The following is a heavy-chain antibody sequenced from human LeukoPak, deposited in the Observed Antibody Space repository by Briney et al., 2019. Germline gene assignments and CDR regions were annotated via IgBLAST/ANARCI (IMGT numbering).Heavy chain of an antibody. Sequence: AGGSLRLSCAASGFTFDDYAMHWVRQAPGKGLEWVSGISWNSGSIGYADSVKGRFTISRDNAKNSLYPQMNSLRAEDTALYYCAKTGARGPLDYWGQGTLVTVSS. CDR2: ISWNSGSI. D-gene: IGHD1-26*01. V-gene: IGHV3-9*01. CDR1: GFTFDDYA. CDR3: AKTGARGPLDY. J-gene: IGHJ4*02.